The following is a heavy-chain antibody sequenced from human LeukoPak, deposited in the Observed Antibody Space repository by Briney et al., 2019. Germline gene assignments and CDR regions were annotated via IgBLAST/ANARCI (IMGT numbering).Heavy chain of an antibody. V-gene: IGHV1-24*01. Sequence: ASVKVSCKVSGYTLTELSMHWVRQAPGKGLEWMGGFEPEDGETIYAQKFQGRVTMTEDTSTDTAYMELSSLRSEDTAVYYCATDIYLILSFDYWGQGTLVTVSS. D-gene: IGHD2/OR15-2a*01. J-gene: IGHJ4*02. CDR2: FEPEDGET. CDR1: GYTLTELS. CDR3: ATDIYLILSFDY.